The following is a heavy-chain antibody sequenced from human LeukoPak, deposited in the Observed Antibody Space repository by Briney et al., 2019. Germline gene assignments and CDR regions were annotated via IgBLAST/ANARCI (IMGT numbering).Heavy chain of an antibody. D-gene: IGHD3-10*01. CDR2: MSPNSGNT. J-gene: IGHJ4*02. CDR1: GYTFTSYD. V-gene: IGHV1-8*01. Sequence: GASVKVSCKASGYTFTSYDINWMRQATGQGLEWMGWMSPNSGNTGYAQKFQGRVTMTRNTSISTAYMELSSLRSEDTAVYYCARVWHYYGSGSYAYWGQGTLVTVSS. CDR3: ARVWHYYGSGSYAY.